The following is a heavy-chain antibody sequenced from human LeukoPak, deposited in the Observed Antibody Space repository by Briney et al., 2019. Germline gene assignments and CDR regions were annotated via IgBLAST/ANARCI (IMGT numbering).Heavy chain of an antibody. J-gene: IGHJ4*02. D-gene: IGHD3-10*01. V-gene: IGHV3-21*01. Sequence: GGSLRLSCAASGFTFSSYAMSWVRQAPGKGLEWVSSISSGGTYTYYADSVEGRFTVSRDNAKNSLFLQMNSLRAEDTAMYYCASRGTVREGSWGQGTLVTVSS. CDR3: ASRGTVREGS. CDR1: GFTFSSYA. CDR2: ISSGGTYT.